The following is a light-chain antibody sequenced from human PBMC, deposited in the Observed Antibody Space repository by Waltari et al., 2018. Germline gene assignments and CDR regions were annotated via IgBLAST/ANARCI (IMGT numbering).Light chain of an antibody. CDR3: SSYTSSSTLV. Sequence: QSALTQPASVAGSPGQSITTSRPGTSRDVGGYNSVSWYQQFPGKAPKLLIYEVINRPSGISNRFSGSKSGNTASLAISGLQAEDEADYYCSSYTSSSTLVFGGGTKLTVL. CDR2: EVI. CDR1: SRDVGGYNS. V-gene: IGLV2-14*01. J-gene: IGLJ2*01.